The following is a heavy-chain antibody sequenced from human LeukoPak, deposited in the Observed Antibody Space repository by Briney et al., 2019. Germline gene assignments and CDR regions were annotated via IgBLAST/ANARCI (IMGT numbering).Heavy chain of an antibody. D-gene: IGHD2-8*01. CDR3: ARDPRIYCTNGICRDDYFDN. J-gene: IGHJ4*02. CDR2: ISSTSIYK. CDR1: GFTFSSYA. V-gene: IGHV3-21*01. Sequence: GGSLRLSCAASGFTFSSYAMSWVRQAPGKGLEWVSSISSTSIYKYYADSVKGRFTISRDNAKDSLFLQMNSLRAEDTAIYYCARDPRIYCTNGICRDDYFDNWGQGTLVTVSS.